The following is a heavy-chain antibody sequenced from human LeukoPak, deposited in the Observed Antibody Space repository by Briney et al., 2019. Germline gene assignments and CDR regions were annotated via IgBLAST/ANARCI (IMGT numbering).Heavy chain of an antibody. Sequence: ASVKVSCKASGYTFTSYAMHWLRQAPGQRLEWMGWINAGNGNTKYSQKFQGRVTTTRDTSASAAYMELSSLRSEDTAVYYCARDRSYGSFDYWGQGTLVTVSS. CDR3: ARDRSYGSFDY. V-gene: IGHV1-3*01. CDR2: INAGNGNT. D-gene: IGHD5-18*01. CDR1: GYTFTSYA. J-gene: IGHJ4*02.